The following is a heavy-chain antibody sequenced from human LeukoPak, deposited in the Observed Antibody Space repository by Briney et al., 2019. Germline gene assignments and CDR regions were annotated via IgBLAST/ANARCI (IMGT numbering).Heavy chain of an antibody. V-gene: IGHV3-48*03. D-gene: IGHD1-26*01. CDR1: GFTFSSYE. CDR2: ISSSGSTI. J-gene: IGHJ6*03. Sequence: GGSLRLSCAASGFTFSSYEMNWVRRAPGKRLEWVSYISSSGSTIYYADSVKGRFTISRDNAKNSLYLQMNSLRAEDTAVYYCARGAYSGSYYYYYYMDVWGKGTTVTISS. CDR3: ARGAYSGSYYYYYYMDV.